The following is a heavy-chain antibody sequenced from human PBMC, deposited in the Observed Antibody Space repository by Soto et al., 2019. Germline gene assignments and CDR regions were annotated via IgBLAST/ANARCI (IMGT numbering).Heavy chain of an antibody. D-gene: IGHD4-4*01. V-gene: IGHV3-23*01. CDR2: MSGSGDNT. CDR3: AKGSYTNYQWFGP. Sequence: EVQLLESGGGLVQPGGSLRLSCAASGFTFSSHAMSWVRQAPGKGLEWVSSMSGSGDNTYHADSVKGRFTVSRDNSKNTLYLQMNSLRVEDTAVYYCAKGSYTNYQWFGPWGQGTLVTVSS. J-gene: IGHJ5*02. CDR1: GFTFSSHA.